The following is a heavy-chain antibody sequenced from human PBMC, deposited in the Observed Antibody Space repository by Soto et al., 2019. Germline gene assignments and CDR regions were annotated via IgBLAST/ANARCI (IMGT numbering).Heavy chain of an antibody. CDR2: INHSGST. CDR3: ARRRVVRSRTTLYYFDY. J-gene: IGHJ4*02. D-gene: IGHD6-13*01. Sequence: SETLSLTCAVYGGSFSGYYWSWIRQPPGKGLEWIGEINHSGSTNYNPSLKGRVTISVDTSKNQFSLKLSSVTAADTAVYYCARRRVVRSRTTLYYFDYWGQGTLVTVSS. V-gene: IGHV4-34*01. CDR1: GGSFSGYY.